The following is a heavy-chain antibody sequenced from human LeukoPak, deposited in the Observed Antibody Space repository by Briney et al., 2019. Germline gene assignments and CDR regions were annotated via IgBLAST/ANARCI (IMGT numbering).Heavy chain of an antibody. D-gene: IGHD1-7*01. V-gene: IGHV3-23*01. Sequence: PGGSLRLSCAASGFTFSSYAMSWVRQAPGKGLEWVSAISGSGGSTYYADSVKGRFTISRANAKNSLYLQMNSLRVEDTAVYYCAREGWNYDDNGWGDSWGQGTLVTVSS. J-gene: IGHJ4*02. CDR1: GFTFSSYA. CDR3: AREGWNYDDNGWGDS. CDR2: ISGSGGST.